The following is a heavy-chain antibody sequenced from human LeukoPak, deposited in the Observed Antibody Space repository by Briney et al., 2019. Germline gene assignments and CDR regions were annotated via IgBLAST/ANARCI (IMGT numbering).Heavy chain of an antibody. Sequence: ASVKVSCKASGYTFNHHGISWVRQAPGQGLEWMGWISCYNGDTNYAQNLQGRVTMPTDTSTSTAYMELTGLRSDDTAVYYCVRDPTNTSGRYAYFDYWGQGTLVTVSS. CDR2: ISCYNGDT. CDR3: VRDPTNTSGRYAYFDY. CDR1: GYTFNHHG. D-gene: IGHD6-19*01. J-gene: IGHJ4*02. V-gene: IGHV1-18*01.